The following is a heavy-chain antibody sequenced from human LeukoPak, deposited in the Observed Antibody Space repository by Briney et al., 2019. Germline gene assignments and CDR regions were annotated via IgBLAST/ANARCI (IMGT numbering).Heavy chain of an antibody. V-gene: IGHV4-30-4*01. Sequence: SQTLSLTCYVSGGSISSGDYYWSWIRQPPGKGLEWIGYIYYSGSTNYKPSLESRITISLDMSKNQYSLKLTSVTAADTAVYYCARDVGFFDIDYWGQGILVTVSS. CDR1: GGSISSGDYY. CDR2: IYYSGST. D-gene: IGHD3-9*01. J-gene: IGHJ4*02. CDR3: ARDVGFFDIDY.